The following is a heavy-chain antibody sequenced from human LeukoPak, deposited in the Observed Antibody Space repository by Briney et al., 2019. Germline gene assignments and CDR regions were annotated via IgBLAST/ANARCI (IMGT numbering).Heavy chain of an antibody. Sequence: SETLSLTCAVSGGSISSGGYSWSWIRQPPGKGLEWIGYIYHSGSTYYNPSLKSRVTISVDRSKNQFSLKLTSVTAADTAVYYCARSLGELSLSPGYFDYWGQGTLVTVSS. V-gene: IGHV4-30-2*01. CDR2: IYHSGST. CDR1: GGSISSGGYS. D-gene: IGHD3-16*02. J-gene: IGHJ4*02. CDR3: ARSLGELSLSPGYFDY.